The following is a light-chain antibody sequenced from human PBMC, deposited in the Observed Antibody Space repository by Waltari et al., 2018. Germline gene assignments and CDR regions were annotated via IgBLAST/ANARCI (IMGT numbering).Light chain of an antibody. V-gene: IGLV2-14*03. CDR2: EVN. CDR1: SSDVGPYNY. Sequence: QSALTQPASVSGSPGQSITISCTGTSSDVGPYNYVAWYQQYPGKAPRLMISEVNKRPSGVSFRFSGSKSGNTASLTISGLQSEDEADYFCSSYASTSNVIFGGGTKLTVL. J-gene: IGLJ2*01. CDR3: SSYASTSNVI.